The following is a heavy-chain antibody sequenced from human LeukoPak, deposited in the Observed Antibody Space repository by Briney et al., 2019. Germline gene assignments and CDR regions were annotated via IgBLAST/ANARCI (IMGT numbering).Heavy chain of an antibody. CDR3: ARSLSSGSGTYYDYYYYAMDV. CDR1: GFTVSSNY. V-gene: IGHV3-53*01. D-gene: IGHD3-10*01. CDR2: IYTGGTT. J-gene: IGHJ6*02. Sequence: GGSLRLSCATSGFTVSSNYMSWVRQAPGEGLEWVALIYTGGTTSYADSVKGRFTISRDNAKNTLYLQMNSLRAEDAAAYYCARSLSSGSGTYYDYYYYAMDVWGQGTTVTVSS.